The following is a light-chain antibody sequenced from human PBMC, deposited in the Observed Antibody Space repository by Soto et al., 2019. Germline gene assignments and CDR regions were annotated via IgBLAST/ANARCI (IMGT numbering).Light chain of an antibody. CDR1: QSVSSD. V-gene: IGKV3-15*01. CDR3: RHYNNWPPET. Sequence: EIVLTQSPGTLSLSPGERATLSCRASQSVSSDLAWYHQKPGQAPRLLIYDASTRATGIPARFSGSGSGTEFNLTISSLQSEDFAIYYCRHYNNWPPETFGQGTKVDIK. CDR2: DAS. J-gene: IGKJ1*01.